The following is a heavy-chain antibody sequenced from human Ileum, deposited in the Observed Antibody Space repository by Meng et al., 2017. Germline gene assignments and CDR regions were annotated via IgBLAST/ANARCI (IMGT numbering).Heavy chain of an antibody. D-gene: IGHD3-10*01. CDR3: ARAPSGGSGVYGLFDP. Sequence: QMQESGPVLVKPSLTLSLTCTVSGGSSPSAVYYWSWIRPHPGKGLELIGYIYYSGTTYYNPSLKSRVAISIDTSKNQFSLKLSSVTAADTAVYYCARAPSGGSGVYGLFDPWGQGTLVTVSS. V-gene: IGHV4-31*03. J-gene: IGHJ5*02. CDR1: GGSSPSAVYY. CDR2: IYYSGTT.